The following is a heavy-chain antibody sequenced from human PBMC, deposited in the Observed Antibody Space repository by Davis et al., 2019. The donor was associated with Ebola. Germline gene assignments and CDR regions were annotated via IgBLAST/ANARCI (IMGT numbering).Heavy chain of an antibody. CDR1: GFSFSTHW. D-gene: IGHD2-2*01. V-gene: IGHV3-7*03. J-gene: IGHJ4*02. CDR2: IKPDGSFR. Sequence: GESLKISCAASGFSFSTHWMSWVRQAPGKGLEWVANIKPDGSFRDYLGAVRGRFTISRDNAKNSLDLQMNTLGAEDTAVYFCAKHGTPTAIGGQGTLVTVSS. CDR3: AKHGTPTAI.